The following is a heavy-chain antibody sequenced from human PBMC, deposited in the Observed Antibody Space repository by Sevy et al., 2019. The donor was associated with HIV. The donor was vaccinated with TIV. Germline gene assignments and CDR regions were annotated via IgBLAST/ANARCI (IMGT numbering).Heavy chain of an antibody. J-gene: IGHJ6*02. CDR2: IYYTGST. CDR3: ARGWGASAGTNYGLDV. V-gene: IGHV4-59*07. Sequence: SDTLSLTCTVSGDSISTYYWSWIRQPPGKGLEWIGYIYYTGSTNYNPSLKSRVSISVDTSKNQFSLKLTSVTAADTAVYFCARGWGASAGTNYGLDVWGQGTTVTVSS. D-gene: IGHD6-13*01. CDR1: GDSISTYY.